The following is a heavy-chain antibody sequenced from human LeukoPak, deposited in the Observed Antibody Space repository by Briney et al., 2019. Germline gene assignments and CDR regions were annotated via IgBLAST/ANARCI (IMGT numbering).Heavy chain of an antibody. CDR3: AGSWFYRDYFEY. V-gene: IGHV3-30*03. Sequence: PGGSLRLSCAASGFPFSSYGVHWVRQAPGKGLEWVAVLSYDGSNEYYADSVEGRFTISRDNSKNTLYLQMNSLRVEDTAVYYCAGSWFYRDYFEYWGQGTLVTVSS. CDR2: LSYDGSNE. D-gene: IGHD3-10*01. J-gene: IGHJ4*02. CDR1: GFPFSSYG.